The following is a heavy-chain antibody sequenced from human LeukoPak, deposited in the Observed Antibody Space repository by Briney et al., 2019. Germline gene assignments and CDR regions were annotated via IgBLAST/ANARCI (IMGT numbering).Heavy chain of an antibody. CDR3: AKIRMVRGVRYGDAFDI. J-gene: IGHJ3*02. Sequence: PGGSLRLSCAASGFTFSSYAMSSVRQAPGKGLEWVSAISGSGGSTYYADSVKGRFTISRDNSKNTLYLQMNSLRAEDTAVYYCAKIRMVRGVRYGDAFDIWGQGTMVTVSS. CDR1: GFTFSSYA. V-gene: IGHV3-23*01. CDR2: ISGSGGST. D-gene: IGHD3-10*01.